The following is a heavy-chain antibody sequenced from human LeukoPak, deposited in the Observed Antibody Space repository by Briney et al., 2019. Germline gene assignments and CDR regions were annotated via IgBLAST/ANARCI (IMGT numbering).Heavy chain of an antibody. Sequence: PSETLSLTCTVSGDSLTSGGYYWSWIRQHPGKGLAWIAYIHHTGRTYYNPSLQSRSTISVDTSKNQFSLKLNSVTAADTAIYYCARGADDHTGTNFFDRWGQGSLVIASS. V-gene: IGHV4-31*03. D-gene: IGHD2-8*02. CDR2: IHHTGRT. CDR1: GDSLTSGGYY. CDR3: ARGADDHTGTNFFDR. J-gene: IGHJ5*02.